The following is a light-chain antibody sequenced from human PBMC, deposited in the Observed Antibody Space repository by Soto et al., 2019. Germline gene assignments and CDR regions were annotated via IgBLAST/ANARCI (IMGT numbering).Light chain of an antibody. CDR2: GAS. CDR1: QTISTY. J-gene: IGKJ4*02. CDR3: QQSFNTPPM. Sequence: DIQMTQSPPSVSAAVGDRVVITCRASQTISTYLSWYQQKLGKAPSLLIYGASKLQKGVPSRFGGRGSGTDFTRTIMNLQPEDFATYYCQQSFNTPPMFGRGTKVEMK. V-gene: IGKV1-39*01.